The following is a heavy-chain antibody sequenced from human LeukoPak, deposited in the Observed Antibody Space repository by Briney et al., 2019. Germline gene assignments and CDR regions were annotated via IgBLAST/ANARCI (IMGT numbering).Heavy chain of an antibody. CDR2: IIPIFGTT. Sequence: ASLKLSCTASGGTFSSYAISWVRQAPGQGLEWMGRIIPIFGTTNYAQKLQGRVTITTDESTSTAYMELSSLRTEDTAVYYSARTTTDYGYYYCYMDVWGKGTTVTVSS. CDR1: GGTFSSYA. D-gene: IGHD4-17*01. V-gene: IGHV1-69*05. J-gene: IGHJ6*03. CDR3: ARTTTDYGYYYCYMDV.